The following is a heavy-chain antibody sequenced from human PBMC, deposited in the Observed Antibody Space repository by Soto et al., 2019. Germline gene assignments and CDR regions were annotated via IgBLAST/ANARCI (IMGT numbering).Heavy chain of an antibody. V-gene: IGHV3-21*01. Sequence: LRLSCAASGFTFISYTMNWVRQAPGKGLEWVSSISSSSTYIYYADSVKGRFTISRDNAKNSLYLQMNSLRAEDTAVYYCASRSALDIWGQGTMVTVSS. CDR1: GFTFISYT. CDR3: ASRSALDI. CDR2: ISSSSTYI. J-gene: IGHJ3*02.